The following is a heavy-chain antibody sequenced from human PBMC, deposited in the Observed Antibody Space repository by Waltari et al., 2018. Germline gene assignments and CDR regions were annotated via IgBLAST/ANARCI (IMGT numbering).Heavy chain of an antibody. CDR2: FGGNRKST. CDR3: AREGGGDYLEGFDY. D-gene: IGHD2-21*01. J-gene: IGHJ4*02. CDR1: GFTFSSHS. V-gene: IGHV3-21*01. Sequence: EVQLVESGGGLVKPGGSLRLSCAAYGFTFSSHSMNWVRQAPGKGLEWVSSFGGNRKSTFHADAVKCRFTISRDNAKNSLYLQMNSLTAEDTAVYYCAREGGGDYLEGFDYWGQGTLVTVSS.